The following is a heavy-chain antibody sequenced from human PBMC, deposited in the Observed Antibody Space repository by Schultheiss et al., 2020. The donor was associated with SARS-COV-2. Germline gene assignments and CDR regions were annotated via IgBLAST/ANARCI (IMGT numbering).Heavy chain of an antibody. CDR3: ARISVVTELYYYYGMDV. D-gene: IGHD4-23*01. CDR1: GFTFSSYA. Sequence: GESLKISCAASGFTFSSYAMHWVRQAPGKGLEWVAVISYDGSNKYYADSVKGRFTISRDNSKNTLYLQMNSLRAEDTAVYYCARISVVTELYYYYGMDVWGQGTTVTVSS. V-gene: IGHV3-30*07. CDR2: ISYDGSNK. J-gene: IGHJ6*02.